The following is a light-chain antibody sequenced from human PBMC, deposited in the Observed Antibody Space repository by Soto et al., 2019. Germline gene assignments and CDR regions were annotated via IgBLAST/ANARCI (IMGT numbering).Light chain of an antibody. CDR2: LNSDGSH. CDR1: SGHSSYA. V-gene: IGLV4-69*01. CDR3: QTWGTGIVV. Sequence: QLVLTQSPSASASLGASVKLTCTLSSGHSSYAIAWHQQQPEKGPRYLMKLNSDGSHNKGDGIPDRLSGSSSGAERYLTISSLQSEDEADYYCQTWGTGIVVFGGGTKLTVL. J-gene: IGLJ2*01.